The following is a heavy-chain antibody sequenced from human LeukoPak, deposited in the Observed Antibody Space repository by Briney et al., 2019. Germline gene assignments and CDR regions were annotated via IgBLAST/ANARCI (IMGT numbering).Heavy chain of an antibody. J-gene: IGHJ4*02. CDR3: AFSYYDILTGYSAFDY. Sequence: GGSLRLSCAASGFNFSANYMSWVRQAPGKGLEWVSVIYSGGTTYYADSVKGRFTISRHNSKNTLYLQMNNLRAEDTAIYYCAFSYYDILTGYSAFDYWGQGTLVTVSS. V-gene: IGHV3-53*01. D-gene: IGHD3-9*01. CDR2: IYSGGTT. CDR1: GFNFSANY.